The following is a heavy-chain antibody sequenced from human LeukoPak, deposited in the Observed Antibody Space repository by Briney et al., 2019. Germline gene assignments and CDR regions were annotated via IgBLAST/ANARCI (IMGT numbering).Heavy chain of an antibody. Sequence: SETLSLTCTVSGGSISSGSYYWSWIRQPAGKGLEWIGRVHTSGISNYDRAVQSRVTMSLDTAKNQISLSLTSMTAADTAMYYCARAWLILRPKKYYDFWGGGNWFDPWGQGTLVTVSS. CDR3: ARAWLILRPKKYYDFWGGGNWFDP. CDR2: VHTSGIS. D-gene: IGHD3-3*01. V-gene: IGHV4-61*02. CDR1: GGSISSGSYY. J-gene: IGHJ5*02.